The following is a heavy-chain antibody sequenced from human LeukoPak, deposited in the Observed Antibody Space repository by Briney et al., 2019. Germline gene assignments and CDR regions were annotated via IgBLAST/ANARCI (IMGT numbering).Heavy chain of an antibody. CDR1: GGTFSSYA. V-gene: IGHV1-69*06. CDR2: IIPIFGTA. D-gene: IGHD3-22*01. CDR3: ARPAAPAFGHYYDISGWALDI. Sequence: SVKVSCKASGGTFSSYAISWVRQAPGQGLEWMGGIIPIFGTANYAQKFQGRVTITADKSTSTAYMELSSLRSEDTAVYYCARPAAPAFGHYYDISGWALDIWGQGTMVTVSS. J-gene: IGHJ3*02.